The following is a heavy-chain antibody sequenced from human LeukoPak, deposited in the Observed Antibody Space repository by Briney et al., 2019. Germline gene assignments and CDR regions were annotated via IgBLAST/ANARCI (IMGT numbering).Heavy chain of an antibody. J-gene: IGHJ4*02. D-gene: IGHD1-14*01. V-gene: IGHV3-30*04. Sequence: PGGSLRLSCAASGFTFSSYAMHWVRQAPGKGLEWVAVISYDGRNKYYTDSVKGRFPISRDNSKNTLYLQMNSLRAEDTAVYYCARNFNHFDYWGQGILVTVSS. CDR2: ISYDGRNK. CDR3: ARNFNHFDY. CDR1: GFTFSSYA.